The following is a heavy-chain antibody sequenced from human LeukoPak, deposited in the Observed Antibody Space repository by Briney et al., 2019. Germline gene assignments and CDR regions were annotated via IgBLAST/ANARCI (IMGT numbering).Heavy chain of an antibody. CDR1: GFTFSDYY. J-gene: IGHJ4*02. Sequence: GGSLRLSCAASGFTFSDYYMSWIRQAPGKGLERVSYISSSGSTIYYADSVKGRFTTSRDNAKNSLYLQMNSLRAEDTAVYYCAREFSLRYCSGGSCYGDYWGQGTLVTVSS. V-gene: IGHV3-11*01. CDR2: ISSSGSTI. CDR3: AREFSLRYCSGGSCYGDY. D-gene: IGHD2-15*01.